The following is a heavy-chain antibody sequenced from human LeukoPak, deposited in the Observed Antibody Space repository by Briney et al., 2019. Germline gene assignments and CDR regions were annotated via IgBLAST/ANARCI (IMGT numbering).Heavy chain of an antibody. CDR2: IYTSGST. CDR1: GGSISSGSYY. D-gene: IGHD2-2*01. J-gene: IGHJ6*03. Sequence: SQTLSLTCTVSGGSISSGSYYWSWIRQPAGKGLEWIGRIYTSGSTNYNPSPKSRVTISVDTSKNQFSLKLSSVTAADTAVYYCARDDYAGYYYYYMDVWGKGTTVTVSS. V-gene: IGHV4-61*02. CDR3: ARDDYAGYYYYYMDV.